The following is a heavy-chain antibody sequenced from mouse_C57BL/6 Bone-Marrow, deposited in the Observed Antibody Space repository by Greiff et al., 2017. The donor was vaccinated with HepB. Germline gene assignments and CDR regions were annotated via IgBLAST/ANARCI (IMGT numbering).Heavy chain of an antibody. CDR3: ARDRDYGSSPNWYFDV. J-gene: IGHJ1*03. D-gene: IGHD1-1*01. V-gene: IGHV3-6*01. CDR2: ISYDGSN. CDR1: GYSITSGYY. Sequence: VQLKQSGPGLVKPSQSLSLTCSVTGYSITSGYYWNWIRQFPGNKLEWMGYISYDGSNNYNPSLKNRISITRDTSKNQFFLKLNSVTTEDTATYYCARDRDYGSSPNWYFDVWGTGTTVTVSS.